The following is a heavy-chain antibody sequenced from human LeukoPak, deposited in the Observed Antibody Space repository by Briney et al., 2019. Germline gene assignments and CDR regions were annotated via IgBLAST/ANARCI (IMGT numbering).Heavy chain of an antibody. CDR1: GFTFSNYA. CDR2: INDGGGRA. D-gene: IGHD2-21*02. CDR3: AKDIYCRGDCYIRAGDS. J-gene: IGHJ4*02. V-gene: IGHV3-23*01. Sequence: TGGSLRLSCSASGFTFSNYAMSWVRQAPGKGLEWVSAINDGGGRAFHADAVRGRFTISRDNSQNTLYLQMNSLRAEDTAIYYCAKDIYCRGDCYIRAGDSWGQGTLVTVSS.